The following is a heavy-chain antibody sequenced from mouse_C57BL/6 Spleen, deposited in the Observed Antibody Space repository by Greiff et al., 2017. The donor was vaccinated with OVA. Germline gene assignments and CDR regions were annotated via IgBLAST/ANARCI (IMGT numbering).Heavy chain of an antibody. D-gene: IGHD1-1*01. Sequence: EVQGVESGGGLVKPGGSLKLSCAASGFTFSSYAMSWVRQTPEKRLEWVATISDGGSYTYYPDNVKGRFTISRDNAKNNLYLQMSHLKSEDTAMYYCARDDYYGSSPYAMDYWGQGTSVTVSS. V-gene: IGHV5-4*01. CDR1: GFTFSSYA. CDR2: ISDGGSYT. CDR3: ARDDYYGSSPYAMDY. J-gene: IGHJ4*01.